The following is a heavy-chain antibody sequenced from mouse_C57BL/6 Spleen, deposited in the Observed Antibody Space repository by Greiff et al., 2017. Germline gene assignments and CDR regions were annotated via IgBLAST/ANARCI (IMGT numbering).Heavy chain of an antibody. V-gene: IGHV1-81*01. CDR3: AAITTVVAHYYAMDY. CDR2: IYPRSGNT. Sequence: VQLQQSGAELARPGASVKLSCKASGYTFTSYGISWVKQRTGQGLEWIGEIYPRSGNTYYNEKFKGKATLTADKSSSTAYMELRSLTSEDSAVYFCAAITTVVAHYYAMDYCGQGTSVTVSS. CDR1: GYTFTSYG. D-gene: IGHD1-1*01. J-gene: IGHJ4*01.